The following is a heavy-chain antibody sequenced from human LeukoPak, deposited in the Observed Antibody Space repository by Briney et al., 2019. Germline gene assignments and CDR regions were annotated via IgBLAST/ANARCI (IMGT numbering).Heavy chain of an antibody. D-gene: IGHD1-26*01. CDR3: ARDPYSGSYGDSYYYYMDV. Sequence: GGSLRLSCAASGFTFSSYAMSWVRQAPGKGLEWVSGISTSGGNTDYADSVKGRFTISRDNAKNSLYLQMNSLRAEDTAIYYCARDPYSGSYGDSYYYYMDVWGKGTTVTISS. CDR1: GFTFSSYA. J-gene: IGHJ6*03. V-gene: IGHV3-23*01. CDR2: ISTSGGNT.